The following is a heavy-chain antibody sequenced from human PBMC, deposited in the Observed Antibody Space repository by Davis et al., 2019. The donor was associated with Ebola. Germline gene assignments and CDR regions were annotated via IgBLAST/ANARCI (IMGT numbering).Heavy chain of an antibody. D-gene: IGHD1-26*01. CDR1: GYSLSGYA. V-gene: IGHV1-18*01. CDR3: GRAGSGSRNWLDP. Sequence: ASVRVSCKASGYSLSGYAISWVRQAPGQGLEWMGWISGYNGETKSARKFQGRVTMTTDTSTSPAYMALTSLTSDDTAVYYCGRAGSGSRNWLDPWGQGTLVTVSS. J-gene: IGHJ5*02. CDR2: ISGYNGET.